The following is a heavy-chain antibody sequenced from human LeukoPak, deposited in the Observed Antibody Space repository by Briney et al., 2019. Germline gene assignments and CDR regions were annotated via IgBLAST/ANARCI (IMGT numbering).Heavy chain of an antibody. CDR3: ATDLIHYYASGAKT. CDR1: GLTFSNYN. V-gene: IGHV3-21*01. D-gene: IGHD3-10*01. Sequence: GGSLRLSCAASGLTFSNYNMNWVREAPGKGLEWVSSISTSGSYIYYANSMKGRFTISRDNAKNSLYLQMNSLRVEDSAVYYCATDLIHYYASGAKTWGQGTLVTVSS. CDR2: ISTSGSYI. J-gene: IGHJ5*02.